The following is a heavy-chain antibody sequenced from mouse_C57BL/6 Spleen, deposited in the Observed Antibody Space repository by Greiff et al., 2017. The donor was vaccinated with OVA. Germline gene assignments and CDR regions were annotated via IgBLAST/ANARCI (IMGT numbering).Heavy chain of an antibody. D-gene: IGHD1-2*01. CDR1: GYTFTSYW. V-gene: IGHV1-61*01. Sequence: QVQLQQPGAELVRPGSSVKLSCKASGYTFTSYWMDWVKQRPGQGLEWIGNIYPSDSETHYNQKFKDKATLTVDKSSSTAYMQLSSLTSEDSAVYYCSRSNYYGFSPWGHGTTLTVSS. J-gene: IGHJ2*01. CDR3: SRSNYYGFSP. CDR2: IYPSDSET.